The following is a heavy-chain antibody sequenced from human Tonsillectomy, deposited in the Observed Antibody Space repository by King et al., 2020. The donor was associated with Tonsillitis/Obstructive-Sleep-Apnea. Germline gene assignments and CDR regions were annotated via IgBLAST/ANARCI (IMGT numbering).Heavy chain of an antibody. CDR2: IYYSGST. CDR1: GGSISSGGYY. D-gene: IGHD4-17*01. CDR3: ARAFGDYGDYSDAPKKGYYYYGMDV. Sequence: VQLQESGPGLVKPSQTLSLTCTVSGGSISSGGYYWSWIRQHPGKGLEWIGYIYYSGSTYYNPSLKSRVTISVDTSKKQFSLKLSSVTAADTAVYYCARAFGDYGDYSDAPKKGYYYYGMDVWGQGTTVTVSS. J-gene: IGHJ6*02. V-gene: IGHV4-31*03.